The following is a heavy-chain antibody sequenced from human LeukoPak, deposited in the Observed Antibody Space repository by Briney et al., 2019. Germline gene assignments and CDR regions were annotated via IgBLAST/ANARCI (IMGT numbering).Heavy chain of an antibody. Sequence: SETLCLSCTVSGGSISSYYWNWIRQPPGKGLERIGYIYYSGSTNYNPSLKSRVTISVDTSKNQFSLKLSSVTAADTAVYYCARDDYGEYGYFDLWGRGTLVTVSS. CDR3: ARDDYGEYGYFDL. CDR2: IYYSGST. D-gene: IGHD4-17*01. CDR1: GGSISSYY. J-gene: IGHJ2*01. V-gene: IGHV4-59*01.